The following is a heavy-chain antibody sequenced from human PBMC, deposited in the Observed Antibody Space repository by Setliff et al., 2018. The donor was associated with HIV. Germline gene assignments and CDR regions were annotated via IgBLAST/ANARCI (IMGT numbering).Heavy chain of an antibody. J-gene: IGHJ4*02. CDR2: IFHTGST. CDR3: ARLMPNWDYFDY. Sequence: SETLSLTCSVSGDSLSSGNWWSWVRQSPGKGLEWIGEIFHTGSTNYNPSLKSRVTISVDTSKNHFSLNVSSLTAADTALYFCARLMPNWDYFDYWGQGTQVTVSS. V-gene: IGHV4-4*02. CDR1: GDSLSSGNW. D-gene: IGHD2-2*01.